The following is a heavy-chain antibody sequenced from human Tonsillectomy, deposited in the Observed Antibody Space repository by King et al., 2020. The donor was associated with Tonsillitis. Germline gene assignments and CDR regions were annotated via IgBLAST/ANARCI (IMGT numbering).Heavy chain of an antibody. D-gene: IGHD3-16*02. CDR3: AKDPPLTSGGVLVY. CDR2: IKSKIDGETT. CDR1: GLTFTYAW. J-gene: IGHJ4*02. V-gene: IGHV3-15*01. Sequence: VQLVESGGGLVKPGGSLRLSCAASGLTFTYAWMTWVRQAPGKGLEWVGHIKSKIDGETTDYGAPVKGRFTFSRDDSKDTLYLQMNNLRSEDTAVYYCAKDPPLTSGGVLVYWGQGTQVTVSS.